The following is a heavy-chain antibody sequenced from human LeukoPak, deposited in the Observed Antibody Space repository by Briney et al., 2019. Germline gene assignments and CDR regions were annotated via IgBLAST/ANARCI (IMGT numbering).Heavy chain of an antibody. V-gene: IGHV5-51*01. Sequence: GESLKISCKGSGYSFTSYWIGWVRQMPGKGLEWMGIIYPGDSDTRYRPSFEGKVTISADKSISAAYLQWSSLKASDTAMYYCARHLWFGELLNWFDPWGQGTLVTVSS. CDR2: IYPGDSDT. D-gene: IGHD3-10*01. CDR1: GYSFTSYW. J-gene: IGHJ5*02. CDR3: ARHLWFGELLNWFDP.